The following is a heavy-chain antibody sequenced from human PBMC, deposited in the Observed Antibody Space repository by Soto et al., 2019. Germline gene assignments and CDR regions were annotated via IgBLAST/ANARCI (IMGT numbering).Heavy chain of an antibody. V-gene: IGHV3-9*01. CDR2: ISWDSGII. D-gene: IGHD5-18*01. CDR1: GFTFDDYA. Sequence: EVQLVESGGGLVQPGRSLRLSCAASGFTFDDYAMHWVRQAPGKGLEWVSGISWDSGIIDYADSVKGRFTISRDNAKNSLYLQMNSLRAEDTALYYCAKGYSYGVLEPLGYWGQGTLVTFSS. J-gene: IGHJ4*02. CDR3: AKGYSYGVLEPLGY.